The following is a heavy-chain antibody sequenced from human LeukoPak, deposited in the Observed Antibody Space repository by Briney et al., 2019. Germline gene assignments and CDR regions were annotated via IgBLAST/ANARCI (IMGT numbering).Heavy chain of an antibody. J-gene: IGHJ6*03. Sequence: SETLSLTCAVYGVSFSGYYWSWIRQPPGKGLEWIGEINHSGSTNYNPSLKSRVTISVDTSKNQFSLKLSSVTAADTAVYYCARVGSGSPSDYYYYMDVWGKGTTVTVSS. CDR2: INHSGST. V-gene: IGHV4-34*01. CDR3: ARVGSGSPSDYYYYMDV. CDR1: GVSFSGYY. D-gene: IGHD6-25*01.